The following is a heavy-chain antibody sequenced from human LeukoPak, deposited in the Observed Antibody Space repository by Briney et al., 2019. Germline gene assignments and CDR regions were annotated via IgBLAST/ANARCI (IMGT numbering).Heavy chain of an antibody. CDR1: GFTFSSYA. Sequence: PGRSLRLSCAASGFTFSSYAMHWVRQAPGKGLEWVAVISYDGSNKYYADSVKGRFTISRDNSKNTLYLQMNSLKTEDTAVYYCVKGAYGSGTYSFDYWGQGTLVTVSS. D-gene: IGHD3-10*01. V-gene: IGHV3-30-3*01. CDR2: ISYDGSNK. J-gene: IGHJ4*02. CDR3: VKGAYGSGTYSFDY.